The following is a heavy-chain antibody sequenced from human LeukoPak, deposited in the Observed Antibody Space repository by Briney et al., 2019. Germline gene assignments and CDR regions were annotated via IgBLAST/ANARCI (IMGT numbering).Heavy chain of an antibody. CDR3: ASSYTVTDFYYYYGMDV. V-gene: IGHV1-69*04. CDR2: IIPILGIA. J-gene: IGHJ6*02. CDR1: GYTFTSYG. D-gene: IGHD4-11*01. Sequence: GASVKVSCKASGYTFTSYGISWVRQAPGQGLEWMGRIIPILGIANYAQKFQGRVTITADKSTSTAYMELSSLRSEDTAVYYCASSYTVTDFYYYYGMDVWGQGTTVTVSS.